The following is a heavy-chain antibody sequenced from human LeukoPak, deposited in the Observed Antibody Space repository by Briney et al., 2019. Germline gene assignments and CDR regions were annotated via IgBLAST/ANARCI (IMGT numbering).Heavy chain of an antibody. J-gene: IGHJ4*02. Sequence: SETLSLTCIVSGGSMSSSNYYWGWIRQPPGRGLEWIGSIDYSGSTYYKPSLKSRVTISVDTSKIQFSLKLSSVTAADTAVYYCARRGLGTTPYFDYWGQGTLVTVSS. CDR3: ARRGLGTTPYFDY. CDR1: GGSMSSSNYY. V-gene: IGHV4-39*01. D-gene: IGHD4-17*01. CDR2: IDYSGST.